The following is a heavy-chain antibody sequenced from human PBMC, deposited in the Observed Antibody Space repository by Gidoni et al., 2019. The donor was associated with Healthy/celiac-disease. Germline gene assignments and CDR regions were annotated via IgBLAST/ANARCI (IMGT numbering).Heavy chain of an antibody. J-gene: IGHJ4*02. D-gene: IGHD3-10*01. CDR2: IYYSGST. V-gene: IGHV4-31*03. CDR1: GGSISSAGYY. Sequence: QVQLQESGPGLVKPSQTLSLTCTVSGGSISSAGYYWSWIRQHPGKGLEWIWYIYYSGSTYHPPSLKSRVTLSVDTSKNQFSLKLSSVTAADTSVYYCALTMVRGVITSCAFDYWGQGTLVTVSS. CDR3: ALTMVRGVITSCAFDY.